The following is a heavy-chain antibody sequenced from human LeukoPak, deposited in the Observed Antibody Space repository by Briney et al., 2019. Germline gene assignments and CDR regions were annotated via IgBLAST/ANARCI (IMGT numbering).Heavy chain of an antibody. CDR3: ARDLGGYDSSGWYDFYYFDY. J-gene: IGHJ4*02. Sequence: PGGSLRLSCAASGFTFSSYSTNWVRQAPGKGLEWVSSISSSSSYIYYADSVKGRFTISRDNAKNSLYLQMNSLRAEDTAVYYCARDLGGYDSSGWYDFYYFDYWGQGTLVTVSS. CDR1: GFTFSSYS. D-gene: IGHD6-19*01. V-gene: IGHV3-21*01. CDR2: ISSSSSYI.